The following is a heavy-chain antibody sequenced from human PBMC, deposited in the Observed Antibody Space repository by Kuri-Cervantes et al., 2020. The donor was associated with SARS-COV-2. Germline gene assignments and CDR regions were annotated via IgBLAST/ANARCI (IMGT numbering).Heavy chain of an antibody. J-gene: IGHJ4*02. D-gene: IGHD5-24*01. CDR3: ARMDGYTLLDY. CDR2: IYYSGST. V-gene: IGHV4-61*05. CDR1: GGSISSSSYY. Sequence: GSLRLSCTVSGGSISSSSYYWGWIRQPPGKGLEWIGYIYYSGSTNYNPSLKSRVTISVDTSKNQFSLKLSSVTAADTAVYCCARMDGYTLLDYWGQGTLVTVSS.